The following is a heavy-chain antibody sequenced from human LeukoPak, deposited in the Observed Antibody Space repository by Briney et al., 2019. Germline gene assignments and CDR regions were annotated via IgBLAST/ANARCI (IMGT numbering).Heavy chain of an antibody. Sequence: PGRSLRLSCAASGFTFSSYGMHWVRQAPGKGLEWLCVTSSSGGNTYCADSVKGRFIISRDNSKNTLYLQMDSLRAEDTAVYYCAKVSRVSMVRGFFDYWGQGTLVTVSS. CDR2: TSSSGGNT. J-gene: IGHJ4*02. D-gene: IGHD3-10*01. CDR1: GFTFSSYG. CDR3: AKVSRVSMVRGFFDY. V-gene: IGHV3-23*01.